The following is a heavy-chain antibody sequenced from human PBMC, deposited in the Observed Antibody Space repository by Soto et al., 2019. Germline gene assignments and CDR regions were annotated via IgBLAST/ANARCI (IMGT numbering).Heavy chain of an antibody. V-gene: IGHV3-7*03. CDR1: GFTFSNYW. CDR3: AKLRGDYTVFDY. J-gene: IGHJ4*02. Sequence: GGSLRLSCAASGFTFSNYWMSWVRQAPGQGLEWVASIKQDGSVKHYVDSVKGRFTIPRDNAEKSLHLQMNSLRAEDTAVYYCAKLRGDYTVFDYWGQGARVTVSS. CDR2: IKQDGSVK. D-gene: IGHD4-17*01.